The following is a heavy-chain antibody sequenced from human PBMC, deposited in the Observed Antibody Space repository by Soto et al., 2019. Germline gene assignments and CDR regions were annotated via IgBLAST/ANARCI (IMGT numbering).Heavy chain of an antibody. V-gene: IGHV5-51*01. CDR1: GYSFTSYW. CDR3: ARHSPYSSSSADY. D-gene: IGHD6-6*01. CDR2: IYPGDSDT. Sequence: PGESLKISCTGSGYSFTSYWIGWVRQMPGKGLEWMGIIYPGDSDTRYSPSFQGQVTISADKSISTAYLQWSSLKASDTAMYYCARHSPYSSSSADYWGQGTLVTVSS. J-gene: IGHJ4*02.